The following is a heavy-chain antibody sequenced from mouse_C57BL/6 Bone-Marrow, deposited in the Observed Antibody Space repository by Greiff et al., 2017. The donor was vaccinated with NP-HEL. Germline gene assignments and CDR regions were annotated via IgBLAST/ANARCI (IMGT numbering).Heavy chain of an antibody. V-gene: IGHV3-6*01. Sequence: VQLQQSGPGLVKPSHSLSLTCSVTGYSITSGYYWNWIRQFPGNKLEWMGYISYDGSNNYNPSLKNRISITRDTSKNQFFLKLNSVTTEDTATYYCARGDYAFAYWGQGTLVTVSA. CDR1: GYSITSGYY. J-gene: IGHJ3*01. CDR2: ISYDGSN. D-gene: IGHD2-4*01. CDR3: ARGDYAFAY.